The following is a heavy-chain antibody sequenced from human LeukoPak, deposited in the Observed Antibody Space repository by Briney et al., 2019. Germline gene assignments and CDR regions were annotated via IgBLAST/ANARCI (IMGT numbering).Heavy chain of an antibody. CDR3: AREKVVGYSRSSTTHMDV. J-gene: IGHJ6*03. D-gene: IGHD1-26*01. CDR2: INPNSGST. CDR1: GYTFTGYY. Sequence: ASVKVSCKASGYTFTGYYMHWVRQAPGQGLEWMGWINPNSGSTNYAQKFQGRVTLTRDTSISTAYMELSKLRSDDTAVYYCAREKVVGYSRSSTTHMDVWGKGTTVTISS. V-gene: IGHV1-2*02.